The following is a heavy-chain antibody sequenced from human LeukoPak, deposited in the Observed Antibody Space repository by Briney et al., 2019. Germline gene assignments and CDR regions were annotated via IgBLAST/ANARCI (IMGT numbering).Heavy chain of an antibody. V-gene: IGHV1-8*01. D-gene: IGHD6-6*01. Sequence: ASVKVSCKASGYTFTSYDINWVRQATGQGLEWMGWMSPNSGNTGYAQKFQGRVTMTRNTSISTAYMELSSLRSEDTAVYYCARAESSSRYYYYGMDVWGQGTTVTVSS. CDR3: ARAESSSRYYYYGMDV. J-gene: IGHJ6*02. CDR2: MSPNSGNT. CDR1: GYTFTSYD.